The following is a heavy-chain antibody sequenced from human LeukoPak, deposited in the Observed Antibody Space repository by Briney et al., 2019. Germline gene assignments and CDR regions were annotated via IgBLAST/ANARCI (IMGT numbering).Heavy chain of an antibody. Sequence: GGSLRLSCAASGFTFSSYAMSWVRQAPGKGLEWVSVITGSGGSTYYADSVKGRFTISRDNSKKTLYLQMNSLRAGDTAVYYCAKDRNYYDSSIDSDYWGQGTLVTVSS. V-gene: IGHV3-23*01. D-gene: IGHD3-22*01. CDR2: ITGSGGST. J-gene: IGHJ4*02. CDR1: GFTFSSYA. CDR3: AKDRNYYDSSIDSDY.